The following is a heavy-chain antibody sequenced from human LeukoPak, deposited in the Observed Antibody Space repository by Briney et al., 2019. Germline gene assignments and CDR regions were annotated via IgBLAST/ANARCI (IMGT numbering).Heavy chain of an antibody. CDR3: AGTYYFDSNDYYPVY. J-gene: IGHJ4*02. CDR1: GFTFSSYA. V-gene: IGHV3-30-3*01. CDR2: VSFDGSSK. Sequence: GGSLRLSCVASGFTFSSYAMYWVRQAPGKGLEWVAVVSFDGSSKYYADSVKGRFTISRDNSKNTLYLQMNSLRAEDTAVYYCAGTYYFDSNDYYPVYWGQGTLVTVSS. D-gene: IGHD3-22*01.